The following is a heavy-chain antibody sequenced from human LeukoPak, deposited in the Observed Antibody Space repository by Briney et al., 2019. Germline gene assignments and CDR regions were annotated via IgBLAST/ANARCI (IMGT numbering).Heavy chain of an antibody. CDR2: IRSKVYGGTP. CDR3: TRDQTPYY. CDR1: GFTFSSYS. V-gene: IGHV3-49*04. J-gene: IGHJ4*02. Sequence: GGSLRRSCAASGFTFSSYSMTWVRQAPGKGLEWVGFIRSKVYGGTPEYAASVKGRFTISRDDSKGIAYLQMNSLKTEDTAVYYCTRDQTPYYWGQGTLVTVSS.